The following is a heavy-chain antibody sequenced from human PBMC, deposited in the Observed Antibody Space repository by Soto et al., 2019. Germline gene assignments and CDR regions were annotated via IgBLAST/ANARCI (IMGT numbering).Heavy chain of an antibody. V-gene: IGHV3-73*02. CDR2: IRSEGLSYAP. CDR1: GFIFSGSA. D-gene: IGHD6-6*01. CDR3: AGLEALVPGTYYSSYGLDV. J-gene: IGHJ6*02. Sequence: EVQLVESGGGLVQPGGSLRLSCAASGFIFSGSAMHWVRQASGKGLEWVGRIRSEGLSYAPSYAASVKGRFTISRDDSKNTAYLQMNSLKPEHTAVYYCAGLEALVPGTYYSSYGLDVWGQGTTVTVSS.